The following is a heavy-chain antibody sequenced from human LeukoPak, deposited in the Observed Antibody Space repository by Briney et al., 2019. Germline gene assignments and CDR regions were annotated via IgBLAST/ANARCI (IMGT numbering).Heavy chain of an antibody. V-gene: IGHV3-66*04. Sequence: PGGSLRLSCAASGVTVSSNYMNWVRQAPGKGLEWVSIIYSGGNTYYADSVKGRFTISRDNSKNTLYLQMSGLRAEDTAVYYCARQQDTTNPGYWGQGALVTVSS. CDR3: ARQQDTTNPGY. D-gene: IGHD5-18*01. J-gene: IGHJ4*02. CDR1: GVTVSSNY. CDR2: IYSGGNT.